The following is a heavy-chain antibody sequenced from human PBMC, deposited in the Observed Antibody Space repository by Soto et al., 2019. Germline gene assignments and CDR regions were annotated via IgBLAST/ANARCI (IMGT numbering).Heavy chain of an antibody. CDR2: IWYDGFGA. CDR1: GFTFSTYG. Sequence: GGSLRLSCAASGFTFSTYGMHWVRQAPGKGLEWVAIIWYDGFGAAYADSVKGRFFISRDIARNTLFLQMNSLRADDTAVYYCARDLGGPDYWGRGTSVTVSS. D-gene: IGHD3-16*01. J-gene: IGHJ4*02. V-gene: IGHV3-33*01. CDR3: ARDLGGPDY.